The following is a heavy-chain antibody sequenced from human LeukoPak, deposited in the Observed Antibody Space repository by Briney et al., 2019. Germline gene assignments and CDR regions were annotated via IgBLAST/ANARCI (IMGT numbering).Heavy chain of an antibody. Sequence: GASVKVSCKASGYTFTSYDINWVRQAPGHGLGWLGWINPNSGGTNYAQKFQGRVTMTRDTSISTAYMELSRLRSDDTAVYYCARVKKQQLVQRDYYFDYWGQGTLVTVSS. CDR1: GYTFTSYD. CDR2: INPNSGGT. J-gene: IGHJ4*02. V-gene: IGHV1-2*02. CDR3: ARVKKQQLVQRDYYFDY. D-gene: IGHD6-13*01.